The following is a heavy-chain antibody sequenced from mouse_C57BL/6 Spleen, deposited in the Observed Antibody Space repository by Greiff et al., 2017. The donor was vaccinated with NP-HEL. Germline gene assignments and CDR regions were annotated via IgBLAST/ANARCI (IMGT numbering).Heavy chain of an antibody. J-gene: IGHJ2*01. V-gene: IGHV1-76*01. Sequence: QVHVKQSGAELVRPGASVKLSCKASGYTFTDYYINWVKPRPGQGLEWIARIYPGSGNTYYNEKFKGKATLTAEKSSSTAYMQLSSLTSEDSAVYFCARDYGSYFDYWGQGTTLTVSS. D-gene: IGHD1-1*01. CDR1: GYTFTDYY. CDR3: ARDYGSYFDY. CDR2: IYPGSGNT.